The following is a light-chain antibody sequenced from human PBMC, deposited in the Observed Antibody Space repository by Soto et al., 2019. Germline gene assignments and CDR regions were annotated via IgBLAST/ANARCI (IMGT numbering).Light chain of an antibody. Sequence: EIVLTQSPGTLSLSPGEGATLSCRASQSVGSDFLAWYQQRPGQPPRILIFGASGRAAGIPDRFSGSGSGTDFTLTISRLEPEDFAVYYCQQYGSLSWAFGQGTKVDI. CDR2: GAS. CDR3: QQYGSLSWA. V-gene: IGKV3-20*01. J-gene: IGKJ1*01. CDR1: QSVGSDF.